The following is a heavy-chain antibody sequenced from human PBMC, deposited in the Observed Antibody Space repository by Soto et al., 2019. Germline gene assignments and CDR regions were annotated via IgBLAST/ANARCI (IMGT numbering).Heavy chain of an antibody. CDR3: TRDWRHFVH. CDR1: GFMFSGYF. CDR2: IGQDGTEK. J-gene: IGHJ4*02. V-gene: IGHV3-7*04. Sequence: PGGSLRLSCAASGFMFSGYFMTWVRQAPGKGLEWVANIGQDGTEKNYLDSVRGRFTISRGENTLYLQMNNLKVEDTALYYCTRDWRHFVHWSRGTLDTVSS.